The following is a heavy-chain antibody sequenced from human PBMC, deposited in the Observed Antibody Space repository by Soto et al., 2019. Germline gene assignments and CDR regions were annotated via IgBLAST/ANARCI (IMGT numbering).Heavy chain of an antibody. V-gene: IGHV3-30-3*01. CDR3: ARDRSAAGGYYFDY. Sequence: GGSLRLSCAASGFTFSSYAMHWVRQAPGKGLEWVAVISYDGSNKYYADSVKGRFTISRDNSKNTLYLQMNSLRAEDTAVYYCARDRSAAGGYYFDYWGQGTLVTVSS. CDR2: ISYDGSNK. J-gene: IGHJ4*02. D-gene: IGHD6-13*01. CDR1: GFTFSSYA.